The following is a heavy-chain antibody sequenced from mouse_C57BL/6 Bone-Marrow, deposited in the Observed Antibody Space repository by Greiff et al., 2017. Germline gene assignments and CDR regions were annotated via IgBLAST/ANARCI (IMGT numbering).Heavy chain of an antibody. V-gene: IGHV1-56*01. CDR2: IYPGGGST. CDR1: GYTFTSYW. J-gene: IGHJ1*01. Sequence: QVQLKQPGPELVRPGASVKISCKASGYTFTSYWMQWVRQRPGQGLEWIGEIYPGGGSTNYNEKFKGKATLTVDTSSSTAYMQLSSLTSEDSAVYDCARGEVTTVVASEFGEWGEGTTVT. CDR3: ARGEVTTVVASEFGE. D-gene: IGHD1-1*01.